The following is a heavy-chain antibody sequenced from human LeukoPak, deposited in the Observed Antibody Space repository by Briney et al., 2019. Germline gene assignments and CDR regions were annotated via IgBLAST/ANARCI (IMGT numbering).Heavy chain of an antibody. CDR1: GGSIGSSGYN. CDR2: IYYSGST. Sequence: PWGTLSFPCIVSGGSIGSSGYNGAGIGRPPGRGLGGFGRIYYSGSTYYNPSLKSRVTISVDASKNQFSLKLSSVTAADTAVYYCARRRYDFWSGYLGPVDYWGQGTLVTVSS. V-gene: IGHV4-39*01. J-gene: IGHJ4*02. D-gene: IGHD3-3*01. CDR3: ARRRYDFWSGYLGPVDY.